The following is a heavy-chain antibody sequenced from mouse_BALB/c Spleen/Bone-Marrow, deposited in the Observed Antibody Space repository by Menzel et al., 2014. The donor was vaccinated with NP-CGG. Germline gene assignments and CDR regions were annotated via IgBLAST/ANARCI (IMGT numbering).Heavy chain of an antibody. J-gene: IGHJ2*01. CDR1: GFTFSNYG. V-gene: IGHV5-6-3*01. D-gene: IGHD2-1*01. CDR3: VRGNYCHYIDYFDF. CDR2: INSNGGST. Sequence: VQLKESGGGLVQPGGSLKLSCAASGFTFSNYGMSWVRQTPDKRLELVATINSNGGSTYYPDSVKGRFTISRDTAKNTLYLQMSSLKSEETAMYYCVRGNYCHYIDYFDFWGQGTTLTVSS.